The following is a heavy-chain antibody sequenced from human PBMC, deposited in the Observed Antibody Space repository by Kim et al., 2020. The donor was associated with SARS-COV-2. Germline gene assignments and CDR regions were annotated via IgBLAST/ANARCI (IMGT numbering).Heavy chain of an antibody. V-gene: IGHV4-59*13. CDR3: ARTTNHYYYGSGSYYNVFPNKWFDP. CDR1: GGSISSYY. D-gene: IGHD3-10*01. CDR2: IYYSGST. Sequence: SETLSLTCTVSGGSISSYYWSWIRQPPGKGLEWIGYIYYSGSTNYNPSLKSRVTISVDTSKNQFSLKLSSVTAADTAVYYCARTTNHYYYGSGSYYNVFPNKWFDPWGQGTLVTVSS. J-gene: IGHJ5*02.